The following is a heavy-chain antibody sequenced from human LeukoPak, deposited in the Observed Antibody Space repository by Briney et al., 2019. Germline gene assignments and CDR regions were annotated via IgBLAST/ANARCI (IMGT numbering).Heavy chain of an antibody. CDR3: GKESGSMRPCDY. CDR1: GFTFSTYG. J-gene: IGHJ4*02. Sequence: GGSLRLSCAASGFTFSTYGMNWVRQAPGKGLEWVSAISADGKRPYYADSVKGRFTISRDNSKNTLYLQMNNLRAEDTAMYYCGKESGSMRPCDYWGQGTLVTVSS. V-gene: IGHV3-23*01. CDR2: ISADGKRP. D-gene: IGHD5-12*01.